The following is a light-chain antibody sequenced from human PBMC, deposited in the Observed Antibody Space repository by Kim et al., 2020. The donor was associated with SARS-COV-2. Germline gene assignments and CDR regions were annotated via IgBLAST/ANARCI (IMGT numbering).Light chain of an antibody. J-gene: IGKJ5*01. CDR2: GAS. V-gene: IGKV1-17*01. CDR3: LQHSTYPIT. CDR1: QDIRND. Sequence: ASVGDRVTFTYRASQDIRNDLGWYQQKPGRAPKRLIYGASSLQSGVPSRFSGSGSGTEFTLTISSVQPEDFATYFCLQHSTYPITFGQGTRLEIK.